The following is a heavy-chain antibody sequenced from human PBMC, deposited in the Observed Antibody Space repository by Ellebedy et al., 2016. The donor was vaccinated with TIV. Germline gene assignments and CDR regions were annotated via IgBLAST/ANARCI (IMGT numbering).Heavy chain of an antibody. D-gene: IGHD3-9*01. Sequence: MPSETLSLTCTVSRVSITDPTYYWAWLRQPPGKGLDWLGTIFHSGTTYKSPAPNSRGPMSVDTSRNQFSLALKSVTAADTAVYYCARHLRYSDWRILDLWGPGILVAVSS. V-gene: IGHV4-39*01. J-gene: IGHJ5*02. CDR3: ARHLRYSDWRILDL. CDR1: RVSITDPTYY. CDR2: IFHSGTT.